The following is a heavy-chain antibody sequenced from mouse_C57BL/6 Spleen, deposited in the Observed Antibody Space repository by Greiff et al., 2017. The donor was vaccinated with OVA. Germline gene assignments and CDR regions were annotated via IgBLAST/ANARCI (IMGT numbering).Heavy chain of an antibody. CDR3: ARFTYDGLWFAY. CDR2: INPNTGGT. V-gene: IGHV1-26*01. CDR1: GFTFTDYY. J-gene: IGHJ3*01. D-gene: IGHD2-3*01. Sequence: VQLQQSGPELVKPGASVKISCKASGFTFTDYYMNWVQQSHGKRLEWIGDINPNTGGTSYNQKFTGTDTWTVDQSSSTAYMELRSLTSEDSAVYYCARFTYDGLWFAYWGQGTLVTVSA.